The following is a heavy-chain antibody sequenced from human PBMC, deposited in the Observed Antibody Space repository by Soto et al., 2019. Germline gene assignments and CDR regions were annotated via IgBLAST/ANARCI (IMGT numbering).Heavy chain of an antibody. Sequence: EVQLVESGGGLVQPGGSLRLSCAASGFTFSSYSMNWVRQAPGKGLEWVSYISSSSSTIYYAASVKCRFTISRDNAKNSLYLQMNSLRAEDTAVYYCASSTFTIFGEGLVFDYWGQGTLVTVSS. V-gene: IGHV3-48*01. CDR3: ASSTFTIFGEGLVFDY. D-gene: IGHD3-3*01. J-gene: IGHJ4*02. CDR1: GFTFSSYS. CDR2: ISSSSSTI.